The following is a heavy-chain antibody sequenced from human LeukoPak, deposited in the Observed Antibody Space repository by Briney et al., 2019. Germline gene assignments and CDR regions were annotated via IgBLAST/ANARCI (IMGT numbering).Heavy chain of an antibody. J-gene: IGHJ6*03. CDR2: IYTSGST. CDR1: GGSISSYY. D-gene: IGHD3-10*01. Sequence: SGTLSFTCAVSGGSISSYYWSWIRQPAGKGLEWIGRIYTSGSTNYNPSLKSRVTMSVDTSKNQFSLKLSSVTAADTAVYYCARAVGSGSFQTYYYYMDVWGKGTTVTISS. CDR3: ARAVGSGSFQTYYYYMDV. V-gene: IGHV4-4*07.